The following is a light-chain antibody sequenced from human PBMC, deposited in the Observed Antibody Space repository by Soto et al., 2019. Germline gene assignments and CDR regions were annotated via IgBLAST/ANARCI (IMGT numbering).Light chain of an antibody. CDR3: QQHDGSPYT. V-gene: IGKV3-20*01. CDR2: GAS. J-gene: IGKJ2*01. CDR1: QRLSSSY. Sequence: IVLTQSPGTLSFSPGERATLSCRASQRLSSSYLAWYQQRPGQAPRLLIYGASSRATGIPDRFSGSASGTDFTLTISTLEPEDSAVYYCQQHDGSPYTFGQGTKLEIK.